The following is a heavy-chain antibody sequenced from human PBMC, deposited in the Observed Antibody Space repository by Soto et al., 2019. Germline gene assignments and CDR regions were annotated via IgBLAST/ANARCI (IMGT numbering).Heavy chain of an antibody. D-gene: IGHD3-22*01. CDR2: ISSSGSTI. CDR1: GFTFSSYE. J-gene: IGHJ3*02. Sequence: GGSLRLSCAASGFTFSSYEMNWVRQAPGKGLEWVSYISSSGSTIYYADSVKGRFTISRDNAKNSLYLQMNSLRAEDTAVYYCASDPDSSGYLTPGVAFDIWGQGTMVTVSS. CDR3: ASDPDSSGYLTPGVAFDI. V-gene: IGHV3-48*03.